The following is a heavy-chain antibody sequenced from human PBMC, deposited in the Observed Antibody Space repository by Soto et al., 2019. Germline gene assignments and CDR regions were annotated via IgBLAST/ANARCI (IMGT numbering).Heavy chain of an antibody. D-gene: IGHD2-8*01. CDR1: GFTFDDYT. CDR2: ISWDGGST. CDR3: AKEGIHCTNGVCYAPDY. Sequence: QSGGSLRLSCAASGFTFDDYTMHWVRQAPGKGLEWVSLISWDGGSTYYADSVKGRFTISRDNSKNSLYLQMNSLRTEDTALYYCAKEGIHCTNGVCYAPDYWGQGTLVTVSS. V-gene: IGHV3-43*01. J-gene: IGHJ4*02.